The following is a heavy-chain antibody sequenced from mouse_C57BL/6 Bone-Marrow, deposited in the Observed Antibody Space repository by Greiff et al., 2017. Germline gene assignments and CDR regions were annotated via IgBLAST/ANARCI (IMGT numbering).Heavy chain of an antibody. Sequence: VKLMESGAELARPGASVKLSCAASGYTFTSYGISWVKQRTGQGLEWIGEIYPRSGNTYYNEKFKGQVTLTADKSSSTAYMELRSLTSEDSAVYFCARENWDWFAYWGQGTLVTVSA. CDR1: GYTFTSYG. V-gene: IGHV1-81*01. D-gene: IGHD4-1*01. CDR3: ARENWDWFAY. J-gene: IGHJ3*01. CDR2: IYPRSGNT.